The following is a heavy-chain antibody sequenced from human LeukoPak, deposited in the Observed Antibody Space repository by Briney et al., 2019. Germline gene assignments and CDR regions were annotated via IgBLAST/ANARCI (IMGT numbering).Heavy chain of an antibody. CDR1: GFTFDDYA. D-gene: IGHD2-2*01. Sequence: QPGGSLRLSCAASGFTFDDYAMHWVRQAPGKGLEWVSLSSGDGGSTYYADSVKGRFTISRDNSKNSLYLQMNSLGTEDTALYYCAKVGRYCSSTSCSLPFDYWGQGTLVTVSS. CDR3: AKVGRYCSSTSCSLPFDY. CDR2: SSGDGGST. V-gene: IGHV3-43*02. J-gene: IGHJ4*02.